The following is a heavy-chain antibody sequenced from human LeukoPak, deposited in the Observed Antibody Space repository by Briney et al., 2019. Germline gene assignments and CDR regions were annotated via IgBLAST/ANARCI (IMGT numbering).Heavy chain of an antibody. D-gene: IGHD6-13*01. CDR1: GGSISSYY. V-gene: IGHV4-59*01. CDR2: ISDSGST. Sequence: PSETLSLTCTVSGGSISSYYWTWIRQPPGKGPEWIGYISDSGSTNYNPSLKSRVTLSVDTSKNQLSLRLSSVTAADTAVYYCARELPGKAAADYWGQGALVTVSS. CDR3: ARELPGKAAADY. J-gene: IGHJ4*02.